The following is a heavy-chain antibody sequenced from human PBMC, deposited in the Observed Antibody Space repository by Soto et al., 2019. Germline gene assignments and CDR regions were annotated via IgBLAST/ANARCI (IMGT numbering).Heavy chain of an antibody. V-gene: IGHV4-34*01. CDR2: INHSGSS. Sequence: ETLSLTCPVCGGTFSGSYWTGIRQPPGRGLEWIGEINHSGSSNYNPSLKSRVTISVDTSKNQFSLKLSSVTAADTAVYYCARGDDSSGYSFYYYYYGMDVWGQGTTV. J-gene: IGHJ6*02. CDR1: GGTFSGSY. CDR3: ARGDDSSGYSFYYYYYGMDV. D-gene: IGHD3-22*01.